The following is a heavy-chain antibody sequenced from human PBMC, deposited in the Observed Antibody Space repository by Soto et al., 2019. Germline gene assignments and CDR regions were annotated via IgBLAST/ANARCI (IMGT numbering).Heavy chain of an antibody. CDR3: ARHRACNTACDFDY. D-gene: IGHD2-15*01. J-gene: IGHJ4*02. CDR2: VAYTGTT. Sequence: SETLSLTCFVSGDSIDGHDSHWSWIRQSPGKGLEWIGTVAYTGTTYYPPPLRGRVTVSADTSKNSFSLKLTSVTAADTAVYYCARHRACNTACDFDYWGQGTLVTVSS. V-gene: IGHV4-39*01. CDR1: GDSIDGHDSH.